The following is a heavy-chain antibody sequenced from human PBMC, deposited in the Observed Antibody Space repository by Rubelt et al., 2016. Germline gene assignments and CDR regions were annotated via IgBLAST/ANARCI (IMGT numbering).Heavy chain of an antibody. CDR3: ARDLSGSDAFDI. Sequence: SISSSSSYIYYADSVKGRFTISRDNAKNSLYLQMNSLRAEDTAVYYYARDLSGSDAFDIWDQGTMVTVSS. CDR2: ISSSSSYI. J-gene: IGHJ3*02. D-gene: IGHD1-26*01. V-gene: IGHV3-21*01.